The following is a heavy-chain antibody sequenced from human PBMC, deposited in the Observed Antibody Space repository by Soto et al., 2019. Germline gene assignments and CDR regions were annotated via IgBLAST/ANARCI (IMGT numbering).Heavy chain of an antibody. Sequence: ASVKVSCKVSGYTLTELSMHWVRQAPGKGLEWMGGFDPEDGETIYAQKFQGRVTMTEDTSTDTAYMELSSLRSEDTAVYYCATHDYGDLWFDPSGQGTLVTVSS. D-gene: IGHD4-17*01. J-gene: IGHJ5*02. V-gene: IGHV1-24*01. CDR1: GYTLTELS. CDR2: FDPEDGET. CDR3: ATHDYGDLWFDP.